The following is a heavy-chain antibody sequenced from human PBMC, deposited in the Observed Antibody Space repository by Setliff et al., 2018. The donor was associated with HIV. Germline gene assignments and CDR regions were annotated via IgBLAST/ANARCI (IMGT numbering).Heavy chain of an antibody. CDR1: GYTFTGYY. D-gene: IGHD3-22*01. Sequence: ASVKVSCKASGYTFTGYYMHWVRQAPGQGLEWMGWINPNSGGTTYAQKFQGRVTMTRDTSISTAYMEVSRLRSDDTAVYYCARSDYYDSSGYSWFDPWGQGTLVTSPQ. J-gene: IGHJ5*02. V-gene: IGHV1-2*02. CDR2: INPNSGGT. CDR3: ARSDYYDSSGYSWFDP.